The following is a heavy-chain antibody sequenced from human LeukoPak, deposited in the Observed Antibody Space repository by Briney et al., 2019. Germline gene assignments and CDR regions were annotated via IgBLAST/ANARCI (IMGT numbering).Heavy chain of an antibody. Sequence: SETLSLTCTVSGYSISSGYYWGWIRQPPGKGLEWTGSIYHSGSTYYNPSLKSRVTISVDTSKNQFSLKLSSVTAADTAVYYCASNLEMATIDYWGQGTLVTVSS. CDR1: GYSISSGYY. V-gene: IGHV4-38-2*02. CDR2: IYHSGST. CDR3: ASNLEMATIDY. J-gene: IGHJ4*02. D-gene: IGHD5-24*01.